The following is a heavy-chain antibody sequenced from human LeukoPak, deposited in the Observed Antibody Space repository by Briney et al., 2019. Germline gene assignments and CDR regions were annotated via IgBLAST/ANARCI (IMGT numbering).Heavy chain of an antibody. CDR3: ARRDHGDYGEEY. CDR2: IGTAGEI. V-gene: IGHV3-13*01. J-gene: IGHJ4*02. D-gene: IGHD4-17*01. CDR1: GFTFRSYD. Sequence: PGGSLRLSCAASGFTFRSYDMHWVRQAAGKGLEWVSGIGTAGEIYFPGSVKGRFTMSRENAKSSWYLQMNSLRAGDTAVYYCARRDHGDYGEEYWGQGTLVTVSS.